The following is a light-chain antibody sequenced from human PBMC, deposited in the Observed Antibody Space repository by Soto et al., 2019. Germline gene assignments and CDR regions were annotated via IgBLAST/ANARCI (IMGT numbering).Light chain of an antibody. CDR3: SSYTSSLDV. V-gene: IGLV2-14*01. CDR1: SSDVGGYNY. Sequence: LTQPASVSGSPGQSITISCTGTSSDVGGYNYVSWYQQHPGKAPKLMIYEVSNRPSGVSNRFSGSKSGNTASLTISGLQAEDEADYYCSSYTSSLDVFGTGTKVTVL. J-gene: IGLJ1*01. CDR2: EVS.